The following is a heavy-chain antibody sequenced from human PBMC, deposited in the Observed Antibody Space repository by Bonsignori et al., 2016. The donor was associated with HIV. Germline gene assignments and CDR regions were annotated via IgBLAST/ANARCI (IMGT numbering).Heavy chain of an antibody. D-gene: IGHD3-22*01. J-gene: IGHJ6*03. Sequence: SVKVSCKASGGTFSSYAISWVRQAPGQGLEWMGGIIPIFGTANYAQKFQGRVTITADESTSTAYMELSSLRSEDTAVYYCARVHLGPYYYDRAGYYYYMDVWGKGTTVTVSS. CDR1: GGTFSSYA. CDR2: IIPIFGTA. CDR3: ARVHLGPYYYDRAGYYYYMDV. V-gene: IGHV1-69*13.